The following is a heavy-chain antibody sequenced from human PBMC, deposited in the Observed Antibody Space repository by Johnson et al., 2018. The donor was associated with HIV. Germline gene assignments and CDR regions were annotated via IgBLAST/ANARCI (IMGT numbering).Heavy chain of an antibody. Sequence: EVQLVESGGGLVQPGGSLRLSCAASGFTFSNYDMHWVRQAPGKGLEWVSLISWDGGNTYYADSVKGRFTISRDNSKNSLYLQMNSLRPEDTALYYCAKVGLYSGYEYDAFDIWGQGTMVTVSS. CDR2: ISWDGGNT. CDR3: AKVGLYSGYEYDAFDI. D-gene: IGHD5-12*01. J-gene: IGHJ3*02. CDR1: GFTFSNYD. V-gene: IGHV3-43D*03.